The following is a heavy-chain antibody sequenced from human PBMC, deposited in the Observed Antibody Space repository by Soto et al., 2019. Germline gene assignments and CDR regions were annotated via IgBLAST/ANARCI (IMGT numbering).Heavy chain of an antibody. J-gene: IGHJ4*02. CDR1: RFTFSTYA. D-gene: IGHD6-19*01. CDR2: ISGSGGRT. Sequence: EVQLLESGGGLVQPGGSLRLSCAVSRFTFSTYAMGWVRQAPGKGLEWVSNISGSGGRTYYADSVKGRFTISRDNSKNTLYLQMNSPRAEDTAVYYCAKIAEAVAGNVYGYWGQGTLVTVSS. CDR3: AKIAEAVAGNVYGY. V-gene: IGHV3-23*01.